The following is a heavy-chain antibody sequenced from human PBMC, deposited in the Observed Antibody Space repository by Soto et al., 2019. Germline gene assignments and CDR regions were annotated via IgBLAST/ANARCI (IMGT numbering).Heavy chain of an antibody. CDR1: GFTFSSYS. J-gene: IGHJ6*02. D-gene: IGHD2-15*01. Sequence: GGSLRLSCAASGFTFSSYSMNWVRQAPGKGLEWVSSISSSSSYIYYADSVKGRFTISRDNAKNSLYLQMNSLRAEDTAVYYCARENVAQAGMDLWGQGTTVTVSS. V-gene: IGHV3-21*01. CDR2: ISSSSSYI. CDR3: ARENVAQAGMDL.